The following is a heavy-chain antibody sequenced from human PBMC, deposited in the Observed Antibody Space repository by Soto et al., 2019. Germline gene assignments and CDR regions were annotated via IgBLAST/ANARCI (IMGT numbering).Heavy chain of an antibody. D-gene: IGHD4-17*01. J-gene: IGHJ4*02. CDR2: INHSGST. V-gene: IGHV4-34*01. CDR1: GGSFSGYC. Sequence: SETLSLTCAVYGGSFSGYCWSWIRQPPGKGLEWIGEINHSGSTNYSPSLKSRVTMSVDTSKNQFSLKLSSVTAADTALYYCARGDYGDYPSTGWGQGTLVTVSS. CDR3: ARGDYGDYPSTG.